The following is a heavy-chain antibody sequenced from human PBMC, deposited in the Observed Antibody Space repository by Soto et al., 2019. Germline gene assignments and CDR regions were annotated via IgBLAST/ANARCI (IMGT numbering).Heavy chain of an antibody. CDR3: ARPRMTTTTRYNGMDV. CDR1: GFTFSRYA. J-gene: IGHJ6*02. Sequence: QVQLVESGGGVVQPGGSLRLSCSASGFTFSRYAMHWVRQAPGEGPDWVAVVSFDGSNEYYAESVRGRFTISRDTSKNTMYLQMNSLRPEDTAVYFCARPRMTTTTRYNGMDVWGRGTTVTVSS. D-gene: IGHD4-17*01. V-gene: IGHV3-30-3*01. CDR2: VSFDGSNE.